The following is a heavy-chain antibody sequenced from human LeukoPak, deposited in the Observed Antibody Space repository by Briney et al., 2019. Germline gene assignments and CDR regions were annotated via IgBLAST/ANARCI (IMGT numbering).Heavy chain of an antibody. CDR1: GFTLSSYG. V-gene: IGHV3-33*01. CDR2: IWYDGSNK. D-gene: IGHD5-12*01. J-gene: IGHJ4*02. Sequence: GRSLRLFCSASGFTLSSYGMPWVRQAPGKGLAWVAVIWYDGSNKYYADSVTGRFTISRDNSKNTLYLQMNSLRAEDTAVYYCARDPSPYSGYDFVSYWGQGTLVTVSS. CDR3: ARDPSPYSGYDFVSY.